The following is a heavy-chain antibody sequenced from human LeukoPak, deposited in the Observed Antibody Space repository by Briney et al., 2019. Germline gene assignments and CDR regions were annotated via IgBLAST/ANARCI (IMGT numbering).Heavy chain of an antibody. V-gene: IGHV1-2*02. J-gene: IGHJ4*02. CDR2: INPNSGGT. Sequence: ASVKVSCKASGYTFTGYYMHWVRQATGQGLEWMGWINPNSGGTNYAQKFQGRVTMTRDTSISTAYMELSRLRSDDTAVYYCASGRQGSGSYYNPFDYWGQGSLVTVSS. CDR1: GYTFTGYY. CDR3: ASGRQGSGSYYNPFDY. D-gene: IGHD3-10*01.